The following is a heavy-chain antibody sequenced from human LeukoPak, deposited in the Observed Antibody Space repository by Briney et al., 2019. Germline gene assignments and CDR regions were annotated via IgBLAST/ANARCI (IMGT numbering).Heavy chain of an antibody. D-gene: IGHD6-19*01. CDR3: AKGDAAGSSGWYDY. CDR1: GFTFSSYA. Sequence: PGGSLRLSCAASGFTFSSYAMSWVRQAPGKGLEWVSAISGSGGSTYYADSVKGRFTISRDNSKNTLYLQMNSLRAEDTAVYYCAKGDAAGSSGWYDYWGQGTLVTVSS. J-gene: IGHJ4*02. CDR2: ISGSGGST. V-gene: IGHV3-23*01.